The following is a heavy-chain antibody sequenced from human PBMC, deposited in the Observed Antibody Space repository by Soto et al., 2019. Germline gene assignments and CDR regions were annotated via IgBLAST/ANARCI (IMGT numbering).Heavy chain of an antibody. D-gene: IGHD3-22*01. Sequence: EVQLVESGGGLVQPGGSLRLSCAASGFTFSSYSMNWVRQAPGKGLEWVSYISSSSSTIYYADSVKCRFTISRDNAKNSLYLQMNSLRDEDTAVYYCARVGHCDYELDAFDIWGQGTMVTVS. V-gene: IGHV3-48*02. CDR2: ISSSSSTI. CDR1: GFTFSSYS. CDR3: ARVGHCDYELDAFDI. J-gene: IGHJ3*02.